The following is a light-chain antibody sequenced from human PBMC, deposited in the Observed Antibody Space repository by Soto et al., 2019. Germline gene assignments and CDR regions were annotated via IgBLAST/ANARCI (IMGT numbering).Light chain of an antibody. J-gene: IGLJ1*01. CDR2: DVS. V-gene: IGLV2-14*03. CDR1: SSDVGAYNY. Sequence: QSVLTQPASVSGSPGQSITISCTGTSSDVGAYNYVSWYQHHPGKVPQLMIYDVSNRPSGVSNRFYGSKSGNTASLTISGLQAEDEADYYCSSYTNSNTYVFGTGTKVTVL. CDR3: SSYTNSNTYV.